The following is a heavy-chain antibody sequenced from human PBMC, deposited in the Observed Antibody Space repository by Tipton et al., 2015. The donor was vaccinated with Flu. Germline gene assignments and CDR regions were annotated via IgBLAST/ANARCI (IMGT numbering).Heavy chain of an antibody. J-gene: IGHJ4*02. CDR1: GGSISSYY. V-gene: IGHV4-4*07. CDR2: IYTSGST. Sequence: TLSLTCTVSGGSISSYYWSWIRQPAGKGLEWIGRIYTSGSTNYNPSLKSRVTMSVDTSKNQFSLKLSSVTAADTAVYYCAREGDSSSWYGRGDYFDYWGQGTLVTVSS. CDR3: AREGDSSSWYGRGDYFDY. D-gene: IGHD6-13*01.